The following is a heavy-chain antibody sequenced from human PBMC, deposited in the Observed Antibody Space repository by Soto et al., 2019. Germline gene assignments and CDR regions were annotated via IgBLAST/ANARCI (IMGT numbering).Heavy chain of an antibody. D-gene: IGHD2-15*01. J-gene: IGHJ5*02. CDR3: TKTPRPPSTHL. CDR2: ISGDGAAT. CDR1: GFNFGSFA. Sequence: GGSLRLSCAASGFNFGSFAMTWVRQAPGKGLQWVSAISGDGAATYYGDSVKGRFTISRDNSNNTLYLQMNSLTVDDTAIYFCTKTPRPPSTHLCGPGALLTV. V-gene: IGHV3-23*01.